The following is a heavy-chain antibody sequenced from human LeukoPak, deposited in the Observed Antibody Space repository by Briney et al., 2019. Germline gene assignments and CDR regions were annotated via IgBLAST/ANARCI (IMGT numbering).Heavy chain of an antibody. CDR1: GGSISSYY. CDR2: IYTSGST. V-gene: IGHV4-4*07. J-gene: IGHJ4*02. Sequence: SETLSLTCTVSGGSISSYYRSWIRQPAGKGLEWIGRIYTSGSTNYNPSLKSRVTISVDTSKNQFSLKLSSVTAADTAVYYCARGTYSSGWYEDLYWGQGTLVTVSS. D-gene: IGHD6-19*01. CDR3: ARGTYSSGWYEDLY.